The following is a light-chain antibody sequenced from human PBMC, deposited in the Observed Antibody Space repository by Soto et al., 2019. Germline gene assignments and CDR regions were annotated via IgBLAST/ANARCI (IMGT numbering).Light chain of an antibody. J-gene: IGKJ1*01. Sequence: EILMTQSPATLTVSPGERATLFCRASQSAGTNLAWYQQKPGQAPRLLIHGAFTRATGIPARFSGSGSGTEFTLTISSLQSEDFAVFYCQQYNQWPITFGQGTKVDI. CDR2: GAF. CDR3: QQYNQWPIT. V-gene: IGKV3-15*01. CDR1: QSAGTN.